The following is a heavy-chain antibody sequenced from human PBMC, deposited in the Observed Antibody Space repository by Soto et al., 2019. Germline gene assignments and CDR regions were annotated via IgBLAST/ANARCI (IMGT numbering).Heavy chain of an antibody. CDR1: GFTFSSYA. D-gene: IGHD6-6*01. Sequence: GGSLRLSCAASGFTFSSYAMSWVRQAPGKGLEWVSAISGSGGSTYYADSVKGRFTISRDNSKNTLYLQMNSLRAEDTAVYYCAIDFLLDLSSSSDYYGMDVWGQGTTVTVSS. V-gene: IGHV3-23*01. CDR2: ISGSGGST. J-gene: IGHJ6*02. CDR3: AIDFLLDLSSSSDYYGMDV.